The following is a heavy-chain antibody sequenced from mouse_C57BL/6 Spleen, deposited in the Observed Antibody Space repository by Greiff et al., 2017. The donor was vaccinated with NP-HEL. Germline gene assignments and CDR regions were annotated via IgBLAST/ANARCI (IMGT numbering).Heavy chain of an antibody. CDR3: ARLPYEVTTEFAY. CDR2: INPNNGGT. Sequence: VQLQQSGPELVKPGASVKISCKASGYTFTDYYMNWVKQSHGKSLEWIGDINPNNGGTSYNQKFKGKATLTVDKSSSTAYMELRSLTSEDSAVYYCARLPYEVTTEFAYWGQGTLVTVSA. D-gene: IGHD2-2*01. J-gene: IGHJ3*01. V-gene: IGHV1-26*01. CDR1: GYTFTDYY.